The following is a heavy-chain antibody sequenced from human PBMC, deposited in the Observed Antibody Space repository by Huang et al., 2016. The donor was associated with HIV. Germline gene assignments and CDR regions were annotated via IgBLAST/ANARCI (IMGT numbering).Heavy chain of an antibody. Sequence: QVHLVESGGGVVQPGGSLRLSCAASGFKLSGFGMHWVRQAPGKGLEGGAVISYDGRSQFDTDSVKGRFTISRDNSDNTLSLQMKGLRPDDTAVYYCAKESRWFSDFDHWGQGVLVSVSS. CDR1: GFKLSGFG. J-gene: IGHJ4*02. D-gene: IGHD2-15*01. V-gene: IGHV3-30*18. CDR2: ISYDGRSQ. CDR3: AKESRWFSDFDH.